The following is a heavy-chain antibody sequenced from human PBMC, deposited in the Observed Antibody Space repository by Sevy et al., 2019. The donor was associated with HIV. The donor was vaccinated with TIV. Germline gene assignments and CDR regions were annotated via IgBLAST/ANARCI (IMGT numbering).Heavy chain of an antibody. CDR2: ISGSGGST. Sequence: GGSLRLSCAASGFNFDDYAMSWVRQAPGKGLEWVSAISGSGGSTYYADSVKGRFTISRDNSKNTLYLQMNSLRAEDTAVYYCAKGDYYDSSGDAFDIWGQGTMVTVSS. CDR3: AKGDYYDSSGDAFDI. D-gene: IGHD3-22*01. CDR1: GFNFDDYA. V-gene: IGHV3-23*01. J-gene: IGHJ3*02.